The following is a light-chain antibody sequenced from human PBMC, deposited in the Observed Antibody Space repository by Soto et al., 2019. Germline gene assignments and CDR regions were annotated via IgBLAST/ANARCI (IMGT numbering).Light chain of an antibody. CDR3: SSYRRGNTPYV. Sequence: QSVLTQPASVSGSPGQSITISCTGTGSDVGAYNFVSWYRQHPGKVPELIIFDVSKRPSGAFNRFSGSKSANTASLTISGLQAEDEADYYCSSYRRGNTPYVFGTGTKLTVL. V-gene: IGLV2-14*03. CDR2: DVS. CDR1: GSDVGAYNF. J-gene: IGLJ1*01.